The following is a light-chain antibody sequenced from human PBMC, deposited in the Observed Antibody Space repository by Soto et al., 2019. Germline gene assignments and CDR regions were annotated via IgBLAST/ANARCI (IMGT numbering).Light chain of an antibody. J-gene: IGKJ2*01. CDR1: QTISNW. V-gene: IGKV1-5*03. Sequence: DIQMTQSPSTLSASIGDGVTITCRASQTISNWLAWYQRKPGKAPDLLIYKASSLEIGVPSRFSGSGSGTEFTLTISSLQPDDFATYYCQQYNSYPYTFGQVTTLEIK. CDR3: QQYNSYPYT. CDR2: KAS.